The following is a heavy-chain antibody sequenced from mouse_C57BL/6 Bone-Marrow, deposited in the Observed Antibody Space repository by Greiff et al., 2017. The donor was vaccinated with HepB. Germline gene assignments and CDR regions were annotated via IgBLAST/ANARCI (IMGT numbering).Heavy chain of an antibody. CDR1: GFTFSDYY. CDR2: ISNGGGST. D-gene: IGHD1-1*01. J-gene: IGHJ4*01. Sequence: EVKLMESGGGLVQPGGSLKLSCAASGFTFSDYYMYWVRQTPEKRLEWVAYISNGGGSTYYPDTVKGRFTISRDNAKNTLYLQMSRLKSEDTAMYYCARPGYYGSDYAMDDWGQGTSVTVSS. CDR3: ARPGYYGSDYAMDD. V-gene: IGHV5-12*01.